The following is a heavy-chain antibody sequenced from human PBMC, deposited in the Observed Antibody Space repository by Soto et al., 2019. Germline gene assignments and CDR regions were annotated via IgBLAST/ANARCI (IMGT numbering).Heavy chain of an antibody. CDR2: IHNSGAS. D-gene: IGHD1-1*01. V-gene: IGHV4-59*01. J-gene: IGHJ5*02. CDR3: AREQKRLESVPFLEP. Sequence: PGKGLEWIGNIHNSGASKYNPSLKSRVTISLDTSKNEFSLKIGSVTTADTAVYFCAREQKRLESVPFLEPRGHGTAVPVSS.